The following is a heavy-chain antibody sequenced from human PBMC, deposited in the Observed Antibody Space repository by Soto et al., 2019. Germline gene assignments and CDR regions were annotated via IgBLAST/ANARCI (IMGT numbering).Heavy chain of an antibody. D-gene: IGHD3-3*01. Sequence: ETLSLTCSVSGGSINTYSWSWIRQPAGKGLEWIGRVFDSGNTNYSPSLQSRVTMSLDRSKRQFSLKLTSVTAADTAVYYCEAWSSYYTVDVWGQGTTVTVSS. CDR1: GGSINTYS. J-gene: IGHJ6*02. V-gene: IGHV4-4*07. CDR3: EAWSSYYTVDV. CDR2: VFDSGNT.